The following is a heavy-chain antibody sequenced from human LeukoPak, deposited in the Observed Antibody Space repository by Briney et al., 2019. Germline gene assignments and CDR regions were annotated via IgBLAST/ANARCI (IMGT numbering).Heavy chain of an antibody. V-gene: IGHV4-4*07. J-gene: IGHJ2*01. CDR3: ARQPYCGGDCLGYFDL. D-gene: IGHD2-21*02. CDR1: GGSISSYY. Sequence: SETLSLTCTVSGGSISSYYWSWVRQPAGKGLEWIGRIYTSGSTNYNPSLKSRVTMSVDTSKNQFSLKLSSVTAADTAVYYCARQPYCGGDCLGYFDLWGRGTLVTVSS. CDR2: IYTSGST.